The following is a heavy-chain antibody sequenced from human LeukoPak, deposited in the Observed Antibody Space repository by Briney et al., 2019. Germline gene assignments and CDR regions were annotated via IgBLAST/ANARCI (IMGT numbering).Heavy chain of an antibody. J-gene: IGHJ4*02. CDR2: IYAGDSDT. V-gene: IGHV5-51*01. D-gene: IGHD3-16*01. CDR3: ARRAAVREFGGGLYYFDY. CDR1: GYSFTSYW. Sequence: GESLKISCKGSGYSFTSYWIGWVRQMSGKGLEWVGFIYAGDSDTRYSPSFQGQVTISADKSITTASLQWSSLTASDTAIYYCARRAAVREFGGGLYYFDYWGQGTLVTVSS.